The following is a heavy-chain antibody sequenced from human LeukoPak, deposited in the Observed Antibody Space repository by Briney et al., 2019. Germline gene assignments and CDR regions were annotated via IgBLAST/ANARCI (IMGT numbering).Heavy chain of an antibody. CDR1: GFNLKSYW. V-gene: IGHV3-7*01. J-gene: IGHJ6*03. D-gene: IGHD6-6*01. CDR2: IKQDGTEK. Sequence: PEGSLRLSCAASGFNLKSYWMSWVRQAPGKGLEWVANIKQDGTEKNYVDSVKGRFIISRDNTKKSLYLQMNGLRAEDTAVYYCARDRQGDYMDVWGKGTTVAVSS. CDR3: ARDRQGDYMDV.